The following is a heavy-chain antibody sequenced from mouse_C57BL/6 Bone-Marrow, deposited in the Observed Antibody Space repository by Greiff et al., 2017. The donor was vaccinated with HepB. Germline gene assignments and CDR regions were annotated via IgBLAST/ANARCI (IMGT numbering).Heavy chain of an antibody. D-gene: IGHD4-1*01. CDR2: IYPGGGYT. Sequence: QVQLKESGAELVRPGTSAKMSCKASGYTFTNYWIGWAKQRPGHGLEWIGDIYPGGGYTNYNEKFKGKATLTADKSSSTAYMQFSSLTSEDSAIYYCARTNFYYAMDYWGQGTSVTVSS. CDR1: GYTFTNYW. V-gene: IGHV1-63*01. J-gene: IGHJ4*01. CDR3: ARTNFYYAMDY.